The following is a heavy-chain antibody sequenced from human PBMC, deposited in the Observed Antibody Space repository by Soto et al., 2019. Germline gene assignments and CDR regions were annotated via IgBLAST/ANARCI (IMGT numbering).Heavy chain of an antibody. V-gene: IGHV3-74*01. J-gene: IGHJ3*02. CDR3: ATSRRGYSYGNDAFDI. CDR1: GFTFSSYW. D-gene: IGHD5-18*01. CDR2: INSDGSST. Sequence: GGSLRLSCAASGFTFSSYWMHWVRQAPGKGLVWVSRINSDGSSTSYADSMKGRFTISRDNAKNTLYLQMNSLRAEDTAVYYCATSRRGYSYGNDAFDIWGQGTMVTVSS.